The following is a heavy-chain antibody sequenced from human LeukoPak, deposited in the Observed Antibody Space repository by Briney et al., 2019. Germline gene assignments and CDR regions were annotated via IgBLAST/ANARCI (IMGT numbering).Heavy chain of an antibody. J-gene: IGHJ3*02. Sequence: PSETLSLTCAVSGGSISSSNWWSWVRQPPGKGLEWIGEVYHSGSTNYNPSLKSRVTISVDKSKNQFSLKLSSVTAADTAVYYCAREFYYDSSGYYYRGAFDIWGQGTMVTVSS. CDR3: AREFYYDSSGYYYRGAFDI. CDR2: VYHSGST. CDR1: GGSISSSNW. V-gene: IGHV4-4*02. D-gene: IGHD3-22*01.